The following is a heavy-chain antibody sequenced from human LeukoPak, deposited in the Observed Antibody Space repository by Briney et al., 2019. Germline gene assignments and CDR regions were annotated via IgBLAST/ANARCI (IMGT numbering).Heavy chain of an antibody. Sequence: PGGSLRLSCAASRFSFSNYWMHWVRQAPGKGLLWVSRVKSDGSNPSYADSVKSRFTISRDNAENMLYLQMNTLGAEDTAVYYCARDIVSGSGSLDYWGQGTLVTVSS. CDR1: RFSFSNYW. CDR2: VKSDGSNP. CDR3: ARDIVSGSGSLDY. J-gene: IGHJ4*02. V-gene: IGHV3-74*01. D-gene: IGHD3-10*01.